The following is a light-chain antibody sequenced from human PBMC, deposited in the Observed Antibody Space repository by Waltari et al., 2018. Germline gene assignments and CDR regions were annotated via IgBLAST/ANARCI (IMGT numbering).Light chain of an antibody. CDR3: QQYNNWPRGT. V-gene: IGKV3-15*01. J-gene: IGKJ5*01. CDR2: GAS. Sequence: EIVMTQSPATLSVSPGERATLSCRASQSVSSNLAWYQQQPGQAPRLLIYGASTSATGIPARFSGSGSGTEFTLTISSLQSEDFAVYYCQQYNNWPRGTFGQGTRLEIK. CDR1: QSVSSN.